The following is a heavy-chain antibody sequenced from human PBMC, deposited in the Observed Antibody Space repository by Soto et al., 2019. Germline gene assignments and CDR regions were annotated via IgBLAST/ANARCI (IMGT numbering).Heavy chain of an antibody. CDR3: ARDCVSFTMVRGVTYYGMDV. Sequence: QVQLQESGPGLVKPSQTLSLTCTVSGGSISSGGYYWSWIRQHPGKGLEWIGYIYYSGSTYYNPSLQRRVTISVDTSKNQFSLKLSSVTAADTAVYYCARDCVSFTMVRGVTYYGMDVWGQGTTVTVSS. CDR1: GGSISSGGYY. J-gene: IGHJ6*02. D-gene: IGHD3-10*01. CDR2: IYYSGST. V-gene: IGHV4-31*03.